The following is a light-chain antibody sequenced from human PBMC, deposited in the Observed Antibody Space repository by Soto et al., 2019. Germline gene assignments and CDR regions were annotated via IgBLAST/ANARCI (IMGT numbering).Light chain of an antibody. CDR3: QQYGSSPYT. CDR1: ESVSSSY. V-gene: IGKV3-20*01. Sequence: EIVLTQSPGTLSLSPGQRATLSCRASESVSSSYLAWYQQTPGQAPRLLIYDASSGATGIPDRFSGSGSGTDFTLTISRLEPEDFAVYYCQQYGSSPYTFGQGTKLEIK. CDR2: DAS. J-gene: IGKJ2*01.